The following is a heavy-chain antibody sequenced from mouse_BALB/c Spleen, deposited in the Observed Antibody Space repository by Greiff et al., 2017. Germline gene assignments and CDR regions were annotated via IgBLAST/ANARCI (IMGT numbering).Heavy chain of an antibody. D-gene: IGHD6-1*01. CDR3: ARGGVPNAMDY. V-gene: IGHV1-7*01. CDR2: INPSTGYT. CDR1: GYTFTSYW. J-gene: IGHJ4*01. Sequence: VQLQQSGAELAKPGASVKMSCKASGYTFTSYWMHWVKQRPGQGLEWIGYINPSTGYTEYNQKFKDKATLTADKSSSTAYMQLSSLTSEDSAVYYCARGGVPNAMDYWGQGTSVTVSS.